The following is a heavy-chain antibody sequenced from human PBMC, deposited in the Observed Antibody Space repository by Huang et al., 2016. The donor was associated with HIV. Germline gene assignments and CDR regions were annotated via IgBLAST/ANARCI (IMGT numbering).Heavy chain of an antibody. V-gene: IGHV4-39*01. D-gene: IGHD7-27*01. CDR3: ARRGGWGADAFDF. J-gene: IGHJ3*01. CDR2: IYYSGAT. CDR1: GGSISSDGHY. Sequence: QLQLQESGPTLVKPSETLSLTCTVSGGSISSDGHYWGWIRQPPGKVLEWIGHIYYSGATDYDPSLRSRVSISVDTSKNQFSLKLTSVTAADTAIYYCARRGGWGADAFDFWGQGTMVTVSS.